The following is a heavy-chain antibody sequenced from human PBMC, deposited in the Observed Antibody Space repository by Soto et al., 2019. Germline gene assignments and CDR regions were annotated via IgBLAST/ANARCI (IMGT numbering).Heavy chain of an antibody. CDR3: AVLGYSSSWYVDY. Sequence: ASVKVSCKVSGYTLTELSMHWVRQAPGKGLEWMGGFDPEDGETIYAQKFQGRVTMTEDTSTDTAYTELSSLRSEDTAVYYCAVLGYSSSWYVDYWGQGTLVTVSS. CDR2: FDPEDGET. J-gene: IGHJ4*02. D-gene: IGHD6-13*01. CDR1: GYTLTELS. V-gene: IGHV1-24*01.